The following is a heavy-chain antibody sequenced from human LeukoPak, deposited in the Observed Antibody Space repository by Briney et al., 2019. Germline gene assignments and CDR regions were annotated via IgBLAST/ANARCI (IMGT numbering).Heavy chain of an antibody. V-gene: IGHV3-7*01. CDR3: ARDSLYYIAVAPLDY. Sequence: GGSLRLSCAASGFTFNSYTMNWVRQAPGKGLEWVANIKQDGSEKYYVDSVKGRFTISRDNAKNSLYLQMNSLRAEDTAVYYCARDSLYYIAVAPLDYWGQGTLVTVSS. J-gene: IGHJ4*02. CDR1: GFTFNSYT. D-gene: IGHD6-19*01. CDR2: IKQDGSEK.